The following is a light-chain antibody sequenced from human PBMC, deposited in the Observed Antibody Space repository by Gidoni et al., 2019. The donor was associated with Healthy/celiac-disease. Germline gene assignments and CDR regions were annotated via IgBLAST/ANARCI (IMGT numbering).Light chain of an antibody. V-gene: IGKV4-1*01. CDR3: QQYYSTPPT. CDR2: WAS. Sequence: DIVMTPSPDSLAVSLGERANINCKSSQSVLYSSNNKNYLAWYQQKPGQHPKLLIYWASTRESGVPDRFSGSGSGTDFTLTISSLQSEDVAVYYCQQYYSTPPTFGGGTKVEIK. CDR1: QSVLYSSNNKNY. J-gene: IGKJ4*01.